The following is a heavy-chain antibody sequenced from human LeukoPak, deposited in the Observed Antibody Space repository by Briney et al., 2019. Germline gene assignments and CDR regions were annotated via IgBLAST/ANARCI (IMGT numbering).Heavy chain of an antibody. CDR2: ISYDGSNK. J-gene: IGHJ4*02. Sequence: GGSLRLSCAASGLIFSSYAIHWVRQAPGKGLEWVAVISYDGSNKYYADSVKGRFTISRDNSKNTLYLQMNSLRAEDTAVYYCARETGSAVGSTDFDYWGQGTLVTVSS. D-gene: IGHD4-17*01. CDR1: GLIFSSYA. V-gene: IGHV3-30-3*01. CDR3: ARETGSAVGSTDFDY.